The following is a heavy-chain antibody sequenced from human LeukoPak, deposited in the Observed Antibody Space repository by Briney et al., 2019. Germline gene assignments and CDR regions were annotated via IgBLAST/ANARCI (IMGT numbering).Heavy chain of an antibody. Sequence: PSETLSLTCAVYGGSFSDYWWTWIRQPPGKGLEWIGYISYSGNTYYNPSLKSRVTISIDTSKNQFSLKLSSVTAADTAVYYCARGDPYYFDYWGQGTLVTVSS. V-gene: IGHV4-59*12. D-gene: IGHD3-10*01. CDR1: GGSFSDYW. CDR3: ARGDPYYFDY. J-gene: IGHJ4*02. CDR2: ISYSGNT.